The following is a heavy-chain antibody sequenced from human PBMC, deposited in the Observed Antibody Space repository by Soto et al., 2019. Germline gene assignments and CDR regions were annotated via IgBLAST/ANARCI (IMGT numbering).Heavy chain of an antibody. Sequence: ASVKLSCKASGGTFGSYAISWVRQAPGQGLEWMGGIIPIFGTANYAQKFQGRVTITADESTSTAYMELSSLRSEDTAVYYCAREEQLGVYYFDYWGQGTLVTVSS. CDR2: IIPIFGTA. D-gene: IGHD6-6*01. CDR1: GGTFGSYA. CDR3: AREEQLGVYYFDY. J-gene: IGHJ4*02. V-gene: IGHV1-69*13.